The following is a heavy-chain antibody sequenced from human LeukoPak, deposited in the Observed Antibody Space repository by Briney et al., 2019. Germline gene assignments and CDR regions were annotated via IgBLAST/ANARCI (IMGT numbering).Heavy chain of an antibody. J-gene: IGHJ4*02. Sequence: PGGSQRLSCSASGLDFSIYRMSWVRQAPGKGLEWVSYIHLSGTPTHYAAPVKGRFSISRDNVKNSLSLQMNSLRLEDTAIYYCAKGRLESCSGSRCYLFDYWGQGTLVTVSS. CDR1: GLDFSIYR. V-gene: IGHV3-48*03. CDR2: IHLSGTPT. D-gene: IGHD2-15*01. CDR3: AKGRLESCSGSRCYLFDY.